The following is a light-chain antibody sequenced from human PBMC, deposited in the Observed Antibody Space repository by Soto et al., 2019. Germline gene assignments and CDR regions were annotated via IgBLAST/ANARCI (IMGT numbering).Light chain of an antibody. J-gene: IGKJ1*01. CDR2: KAS. CDR1: QSISIW. Sequence: DNQLTKSPSTLSASVGDSVTITFRSSQSISIWLAWYQQKPGKAPKILIYKASSSESGVPSRFSGSGYGKEFTLTISSLQPDDFATYYCQQYSTSTPRTFGQGT. V-gene: IGKV1-5*03. CDR3: QQYSTSTPRT.